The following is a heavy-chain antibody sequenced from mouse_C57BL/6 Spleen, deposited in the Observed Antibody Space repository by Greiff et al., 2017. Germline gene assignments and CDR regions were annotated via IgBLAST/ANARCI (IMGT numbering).Heavy chain of an antibody. J-gene: IGHJ1*03. D-gene: IGHD1-1*01. CDR3: ARPYGSSRGYFEM. Sequence: VQLQQSGPELVKPGASVKMSCKASGYTFTDYNMHWVKQSHGKSLEWIGYINPNNGGTSYNQKFKGKATLTVNKSSSTAYMELRSLTSEDSAIYECARPYGSSRGYFEMWGTGTTVTRSS. CDR1: GYTFTDYN. CDR2: INPNNGGT. V-gene: IGHV1-22*01.